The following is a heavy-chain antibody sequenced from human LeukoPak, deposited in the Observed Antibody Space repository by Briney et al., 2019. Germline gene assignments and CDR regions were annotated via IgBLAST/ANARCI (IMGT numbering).Heavy chain of an antibody. V-gene: IGHV3-30*18. CDR3: AKEVVTAIDY. D-gene: IGHD2-21*02. Sequence: TGGSLRLSCAASGFTFSSYGMHWVRQAPGKGLEWVAVISYDGSNKYYADSVKGRFTISRDNSKNTLYLQMNSLRAEDTAVYYCAKEVVTAIDYWGQGTLVTVSS. CDR1: GFTFSSYG. J-gene: IGHJ4*02. CDR2: ISYDGSNK.